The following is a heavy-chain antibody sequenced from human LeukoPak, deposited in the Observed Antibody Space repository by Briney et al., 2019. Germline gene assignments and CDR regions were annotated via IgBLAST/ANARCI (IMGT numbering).Heavy chain of an antibody. CDR1: GFTFSGYW. CDR3: AREGDGYNPGAYGLDV. J-gene: IGHJ6*02. V-gene: IGHV3-7*03. Sequence: PGGSLRLSCAASGFTFSGYWVTWVRQAPGKGLEWVANINPAASEKYYVGSVKGRFTISRDNSKNTLYLQMNSLRAEDTAVYYCAREGDGYNPGAYGLDVWGQGTTVTVSS. D-gene: IGHD5-24*01. CDR2: INPAASEK.